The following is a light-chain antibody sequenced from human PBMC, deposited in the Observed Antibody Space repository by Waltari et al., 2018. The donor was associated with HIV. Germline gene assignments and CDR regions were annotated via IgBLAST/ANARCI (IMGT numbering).Light chain of an antibody. CDR3: QQLNSYPS. CDR1: QDISRY. J-gene: IGKJ4*01. CDR2: AAS. V-gene: IGKV1-9*01. Sequence: DIPLTQPPSFLSTSVGDTVSITCRASQDISRYLAWYQKKPGKAPNLLIYAASTFHSGVPSRFSGSGSGTEFTLTISSLQPEDFATYYCQQLNSYPSFGGGTKVE.